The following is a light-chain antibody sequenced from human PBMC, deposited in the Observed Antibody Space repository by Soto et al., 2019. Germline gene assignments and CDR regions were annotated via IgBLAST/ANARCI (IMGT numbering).Light chain of an antibody. V-gene: IGLV2-14*03. CDR1: SSDIGAYNF. Sequence: QSALTQPASVSGSPGQSITISCTGTSSDIGAYNFVSWYQQHPGKAPKLMLYDVNIRPSGVSNRFSGSKSGNTASLTISGLQAEDAADYYCSLWTTSTTMIFGGG. CDR2: DVN. CDR3: SLWTTSTTMI. J-gene: IGLJ2*01.